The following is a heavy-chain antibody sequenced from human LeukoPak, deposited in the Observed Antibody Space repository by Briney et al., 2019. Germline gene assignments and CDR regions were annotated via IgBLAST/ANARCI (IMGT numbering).Heavy chain of an antibody. V-gene: IGHV3-23*01. CDR3: AKGSSNGRPYYFDF. D-gene: IGHD6-25*01. Sequence: SGGSLRLSCAASGFTFSTYAMSWVRHAPGKGLEWVSASNGYDTYYADSVKGRFTISKDNSKNTLYLQMNSLGAEDSAIYYCAKGSSNGRPYYFDFWGPGSLVTVSS. CDR2: SNGYDT. J-gene: IGHJ4*02. CDR1: GFTFSTYA.